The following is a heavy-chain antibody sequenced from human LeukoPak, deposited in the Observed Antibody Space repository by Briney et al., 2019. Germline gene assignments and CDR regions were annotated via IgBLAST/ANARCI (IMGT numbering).Heavy chain of an antibody. J-gene: IGHJ3*02. D-gene: IGHD6-13*01. CDR3: AGGGRTAAFDRVAADDAFDI. CDR1: GGSISSSSYY. V-gene: IGHV4-39*07. Sequence: PSETLSLTCTVSGGSISSSSYYWGWIRRPPGKGLEWIGSIYYSGSTYYNPSLKSRVTISVDTSKNQFSLKLSSVTAADTAVYYCAGGGRTAAFDRVAADDAFDIWGQGTMVTVSS. CDR2: IYYSGST.